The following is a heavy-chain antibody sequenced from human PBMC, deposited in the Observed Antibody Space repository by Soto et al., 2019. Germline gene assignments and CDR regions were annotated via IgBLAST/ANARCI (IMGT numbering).Heavy chain of an antibody. V-gene: IGHV3-30-3*01. Sequence: GGSLRLSCAASGFTFSSYAMHWVRQAPGKGLEWVAVISYDGSNKYYADSVKGRFTISRDNSKNTLYRQMNSLRAEDTAVYYCARVRITIFGVVEYYYYGMDVWGQGTTVTVSS. CDR2: ISYDGSNK. D-gene: IGHD3-3*01. J-gene: IGHJ6*02. CDR3: ARVRITIFGVVEYYYYGMDV. CDR1: GFTFSSYA.